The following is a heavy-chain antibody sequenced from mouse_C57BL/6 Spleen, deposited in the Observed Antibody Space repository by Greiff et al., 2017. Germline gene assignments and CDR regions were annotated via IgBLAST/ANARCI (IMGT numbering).Heavy chain of an antibody. V-gene: IGHV1-53*01. Sequence: QVQLQQPGTELVKPGASVKLSCKASGYTFTSYWMHWVQQSPGQGLEWIGNINPSNGGTNYNEKFKSTATLTLDKSTSTAYMQLSSLTSEDSAMYYCARRGITTIIADYWGQGTTLTVSS. CDR3: ARRGITTIIADY. CDR1: GYTFTSYW. CDR2: INPSNGGT. D-gene: IGHD1-2*01. J-gene: IGHJ2*01.